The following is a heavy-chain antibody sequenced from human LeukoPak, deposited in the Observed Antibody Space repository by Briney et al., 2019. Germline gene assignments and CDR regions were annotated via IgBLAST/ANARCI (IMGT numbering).Heavy chain of an antibody. V-gene: IGHV3-48*03. J-gene: IGHJ5*02. CDR2: ISSSGSTI. Sequence: GGSLRLSCAASGFTFSSYEMNWVRQAPGKGLKWVSYISSSGSTIYYADSVKGRFTISRDNAKNSLYLQMNSLRAEDTAVYYCARVGIWGSYNWFDPWGQGTLVTVSS. CDR3: ARVGIWGSYNWFDP. CDR1: GFTFSSYE. D-gene: IGHD2/OR15-2a*01.